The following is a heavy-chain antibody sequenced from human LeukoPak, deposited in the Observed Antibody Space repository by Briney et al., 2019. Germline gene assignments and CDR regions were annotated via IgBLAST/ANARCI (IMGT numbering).Heavy chain of an antibody. V-gene: IGHV1-18*01. D-gene: IGHD5-12*01. CDR3: AREYSGYDWGHFDY. CDR1: GYTFTSYG. CDR2: ISAYNGNT. Sequence: GASVKVSCKASGYTFTSYGITWVRQAPGQGLEWMGWISAYNGNTNYAQKLQGRVTMTTDTSTSTAYMELRGLRSDDTAVYYCAREYSGYDWGHFDYWGQGTLVTVSS. J-gene: IGHJ4*02.